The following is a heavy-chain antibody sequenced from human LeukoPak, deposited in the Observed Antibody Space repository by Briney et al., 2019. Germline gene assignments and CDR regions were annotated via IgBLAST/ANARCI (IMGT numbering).Heavy chain of an antibody. CDR1: GGSISSSNW. V-gene: IGHV4-4*02. Sequence: PSGTLSLTCAVSGGSISSSNWWSLVRQPPGKGLEWIGEIYHSGSTNYNPSLKSRVTISVDKSKNQFSLKLSSVTAADTAVYYCARVSSGWMRVDYYYYGMDVWGQGTTVTVSS. CDR2: IYHSGST. CDR3: ARVSSGWMRVDYYYYGMDV. D-gene: IGHD6-19*01. J-gene: IGHJ6*02.